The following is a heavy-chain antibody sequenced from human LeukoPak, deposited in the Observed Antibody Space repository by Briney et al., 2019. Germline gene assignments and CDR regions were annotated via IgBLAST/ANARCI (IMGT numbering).Heavy chain of an antibody. D-gene: IGHD4-23*01. CDR2: ISSSTI. J-gene: IGHJ4*02. Sequence: GGSLRLSCAASGFTFSSYSMNWVRQAPGKGLEWVSYISSSTIYYADSVKGRFTISRDNAKNSLYLQMNSLRDEDTAVYYCARERGNSNFDYRGQGTLVTASS. CDR1: GFTFSSYS. CDR3: ARERGNSNFDY. V-gene: IGHV3-48*02.